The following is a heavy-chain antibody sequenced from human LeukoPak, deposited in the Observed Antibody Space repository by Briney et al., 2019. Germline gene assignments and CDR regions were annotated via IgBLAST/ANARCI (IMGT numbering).Heavy chain of an antibody. CDR2: ISSSGSTI. V-gene: IGHV3-48*03. Sequence: PGGSLRLSCAASGFTFSSYEMNWVRQAPGKGLEWVSYISSSGSTIYYADSVKGRFTISRDNSKNTLYLQMNSLRAEDTAVYYCAKEPFVVVTAILRWFYFDYWGQGTLVTVSS. J-gene: IGHJ4*02. CDR1: GFTFSSYE. CDR3: AKEPFVVVTAILRWFYFDY. D-gene: IGHD2-21*02.